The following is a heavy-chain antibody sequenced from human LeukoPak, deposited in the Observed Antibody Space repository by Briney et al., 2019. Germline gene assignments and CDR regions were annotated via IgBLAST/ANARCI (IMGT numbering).Heavy chain of an antibody. J-gene: IGHJ3*02. CDR1: GGSISSSSYY. V-gene: IGHV4-39*02. D-gene: IGHD3-22*01. CDR3: ARLYYYDTTERSSQMIWAFDI. Sequence: PSETLSLTCTVSGGSISSSSYYWGWIRQPPGKGLGCIGTIYYSGNTYYNPSLKSRVTISVDTSMNHSSLKLNSVTVADTAVYYCARLYYYDTTERSSQMIWAFDIWGQGTMVTVSS. CDR2: IYYSGNT.